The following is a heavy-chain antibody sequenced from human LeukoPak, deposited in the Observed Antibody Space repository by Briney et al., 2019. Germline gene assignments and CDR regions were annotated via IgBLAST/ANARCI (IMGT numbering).Heavy chain of an antibody. D-gene: IGHD6-13*01. V-gene: IGHV3-53*01. CDR1: GFTVSSNY. CDR2: IYTGGST. Sequence: RGSLRLSCAASGFTVSSNYMSSVCQTPGKGLGRVSVIYTGGSTSYADSVKGRFTISRDNSKNTLYLQMNSLRAEDTAVYYCARARYTRGIIFDDWGQGTLVTAS. CDR3: ARARYTRGIIFDD. J-gene: IGHJ4*02.